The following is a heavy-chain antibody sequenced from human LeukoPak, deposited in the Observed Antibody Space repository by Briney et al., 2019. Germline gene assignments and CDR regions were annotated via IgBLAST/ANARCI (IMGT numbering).Heavy chain of an antibody. CDR3: ATGYCSGGSCYSYYYYGMDV. J-gene: IGHJ6*02. CDR2: FDPEDGET. D-gene: IGHD2-15*01. CDR1: GYTLTELS. Sequence: ASVKVSCKVFGYTLTELSIHWVRQAPGKGLEWMGGFDPEDGETIYAQKFQGRVTMTEDTSTDTAYMELSSLRSEDTAVYYCATGYCSGGSCYSYYYYGMDVWGQGTTVTVSS. V-gene: IGHV1-24*01.